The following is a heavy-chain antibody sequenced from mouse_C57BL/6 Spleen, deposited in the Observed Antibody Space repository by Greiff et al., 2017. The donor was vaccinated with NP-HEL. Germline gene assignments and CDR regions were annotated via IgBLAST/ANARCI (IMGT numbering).Heavy chain of an antibody. CDR1: GYTFTSYW. CDR3: AAGGLRREGFAY. Sequence: QVQLQQPGAELVKPGASVKMSCKASGYTFTSYWITWVKQRPGQGLEWIGDIYPGSGSTNYNEKFKSKATLTVDTSSSTAYMQLSSLTSEDSAVYYCAAGGLRREGFAYWGQGTLVTVSA. CDR2: IYPGSGST. V-gene: IGHV1-55*01. J-gene: IGHJ3*01. D-gene: IGHD2-4*01.